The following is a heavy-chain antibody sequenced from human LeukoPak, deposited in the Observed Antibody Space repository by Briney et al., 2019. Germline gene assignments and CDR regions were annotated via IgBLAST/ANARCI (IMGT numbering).Heavy chain of an antibody. J-gene: IGHJ4*02. CDR2: ISAYNGNT. CDR1: GYTFTSYG. V-gene: IGHV1-18*01. Sequence: ASVKVSCMASGYTFTSYGISWVRQAPGQGLEWMGWISAYNGNTNYAQKLQGRVTMTTDTSTSTAYMELRSLRSDDTAVYYCARDGVRRYCSGGSCYSFDYWGQGTLVTVSS. CDR3: ARDGVRRYCSGGSCYSFDY. D-gene: IGHD2-15*01.